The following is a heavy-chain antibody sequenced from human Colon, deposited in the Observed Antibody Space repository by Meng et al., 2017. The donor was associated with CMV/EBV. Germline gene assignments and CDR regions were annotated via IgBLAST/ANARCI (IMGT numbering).Heavy chain of an antibody. CDR2: IYGGDADT. CDR1: GFHLNKCW. D-gene: IGHD1-1*01. Sequence: CKVCGFHLNKCWSAWGRKRPGKGLEWMGLIYGGDADTRYSPSFQGRVSFSVDNSVATAYLQWSSLQASDTAMYFCARVERQPYYFDYWGQGTLVTVSS. V-gene: IGHV5-51*01. J-gene: IGHJ4*02. CDR3: ARVERQPYYFDY.